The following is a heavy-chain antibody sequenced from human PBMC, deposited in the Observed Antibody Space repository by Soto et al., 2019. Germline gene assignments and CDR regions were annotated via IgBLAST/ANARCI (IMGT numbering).Heavy chain of an antibody. D-gene: IGHD1-26*01. CDR1: GFTFSSYS. J-gene: IGHJ3*02. Sequence: GGSLRLYCAASGFTFSSYSMNWVRQAPGKGLEWVSSISSNSSYIYYADSVKGRFTISRDNAKNSLYLQMNSLRAEDTALYYCARDREWKLRLAFDIWGQGTMVTVSS. CDR2: ISSNSSYI. CDR3: ARDREWKLRLAFDI. V-gene: IGHV3-21*01.